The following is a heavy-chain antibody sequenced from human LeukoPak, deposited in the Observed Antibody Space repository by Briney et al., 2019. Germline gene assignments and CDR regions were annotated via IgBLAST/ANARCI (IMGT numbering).Heavy chain of an antibody. Sequence: SETLSLTCAVYGGSFSGYYWSWIRQPPGKGLEWIGEINHSGSTNYNPSLKSRVTISVDTSKNQFSLKLSSVTAADTAVYYCARRIFAFCDYWGQGTLVTVSS. CDR3: ARRIFAFCDY. CDR1: GGSFSGYY. V-gene: IGHV4-34*01. CDR2: INHSGST. D-gene: IGHD2-15*01. J-gene: IGHJ4*02.